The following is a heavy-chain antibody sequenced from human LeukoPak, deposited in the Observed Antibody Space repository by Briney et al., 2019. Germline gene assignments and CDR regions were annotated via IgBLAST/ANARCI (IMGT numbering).Heavy chain of an antibody. Sequence: PGGSLRLSCAASGFTFRSYAMHWVRQAPGKGPEWVAVISYDGSNKYYADSVKGRFTISRDNSKNTLYLQMNSLRAEDTAVYYCARELTIRRTFDYWGQGTLVTVSS. D-gene: IGHD5-24*01. CDR1: GFTFRSYA. J-gene: IGHJ4*02. CDR3: ARELTIRRTFDY. V-gene: IGHV3-30*04. CDR2: ISYDGSNK.